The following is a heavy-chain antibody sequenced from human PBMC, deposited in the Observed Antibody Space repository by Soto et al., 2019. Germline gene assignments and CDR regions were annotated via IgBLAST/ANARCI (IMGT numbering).Heavy chain of an antibody. J-gene: IGHJ4*02. CDR2: IIPIFGTA. D-gene: IGHD6-19*01. V-gene: IGHV1-69*01. CDR1: GGTFSSYA. CDR3: ARDRRYRGVAGTLDY. Sequence: QVQLVQSGAEVKKPGSSVKVSCKASGGTFSSYAISWVRQAPGQGLEWMGGIIPIFGTANYAQKFQGRVTITADESTSTAYMELSSPRSEDTAVYYCARDRRYRGVAGTLDYWGQGTLVTVSS.